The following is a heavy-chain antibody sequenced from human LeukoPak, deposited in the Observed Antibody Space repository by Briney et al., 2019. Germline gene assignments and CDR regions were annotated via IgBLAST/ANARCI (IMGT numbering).Heavy chain of an antibody. J-gene: IGHJ6*03. CDR1: GGSFSGYY. D-gene: IGHD6-13*01. CDR2: INHSGST. CDR3: ARVYSSSWYYYYYYMDV. Sequence: KPSETLSLTCAVYGGSFSGYYWSWIRQPPGKGLEWIGEINHSGSTNYNPSLKSRVTISVDTSKNQFSLKLSSVTAADTAVYYCARVYSSSWYYYYYYMDVWGKGTTVTVSS. V-gene: IGHV4-34*01.